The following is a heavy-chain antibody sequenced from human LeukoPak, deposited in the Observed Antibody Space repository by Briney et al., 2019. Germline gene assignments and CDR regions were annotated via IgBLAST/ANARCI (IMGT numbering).Heavy chain of an antibody. Sequence: GGSLRLSCAASGFTFSWYWMHWVRQAPGKGLVWVSRINTGGSITSYADSVKGRFTISRDNAKNTLYLQMNSLGAEDTAVYYCATGHINSYYYMDVWGKGTTVTVSS. CDR1: GFTFSWYW. D-gene: IGHD2-21*01. V-gene: IGHV3-74*01. CDR3: ATGHINSYYYMDV. CDR2: INTGGSIT. J-gene: IGHJ6*03.